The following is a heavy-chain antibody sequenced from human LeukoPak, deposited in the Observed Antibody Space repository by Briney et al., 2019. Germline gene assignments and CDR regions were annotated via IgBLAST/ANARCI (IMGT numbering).Heavy chain of an antibody. CDR3: AGCRGSYDYGDYAPDAFDI. Sequence: RPSETLSLTCTVSGGSISSSSYYWGWIRQPPGKGLEWIGSIYYSGSTYYNPSLKSRVTISVDTSKNQFSLKLSSVTAADTAVYYCAGCRGSYDYGDYAPDAFDIWGQGTMVTVSS. V-gene: IGHV4-39*07. J-gene: IGHJ3*02. CDR1: GGSISSSSYY. CDR2: IYYSGST. D-gene: IGHD4-17*01.